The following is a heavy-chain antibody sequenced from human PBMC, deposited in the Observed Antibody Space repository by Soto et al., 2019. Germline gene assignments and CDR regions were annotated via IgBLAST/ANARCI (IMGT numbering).Heavy chain of an antibody. J-gene: IGHJ4*02. CDR2: ISYDGSNK. D-gene: IGHD4-17*01. CDR1: GFTFSSYA. V-gene: IGHV3-30-3*01. CDR3: ARDLTIYGDKRAAGLDY. Sequence: PGGSLRLSCAASGFTFSSYAMHWVRQAPGKGLEWVAVISYDGSNKYYADSVKGRFTISRDNSKNTLYLQMNSLRAEDTAVYYCARDLTIYGDKRAAGLDYWGQGTLVTVSS.